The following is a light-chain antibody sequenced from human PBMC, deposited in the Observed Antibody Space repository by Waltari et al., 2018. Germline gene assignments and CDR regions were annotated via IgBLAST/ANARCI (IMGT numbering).Light chain of an antibody. CDR1: ASNIGGNL. CDR2: RSD. J-gene: IGLJ3*02. CDR3: ASWDDSLNGHWV. Sequence: QSVLTQPPSASGTPGQRVTISCSGSASNIGGNLVNWYQQLPGKAPKLLIDRSDQRPSGVPDGFSGSKTGTSASLAISGLQSDDEADYFCASWDDSLNGHWVFGGGTKVTVL. V-gene: IGLV1-44*01.